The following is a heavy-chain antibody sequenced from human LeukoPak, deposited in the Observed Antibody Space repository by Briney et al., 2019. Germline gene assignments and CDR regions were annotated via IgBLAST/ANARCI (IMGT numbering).Heavy chain of an antibody. CDR2: ISGSGGST. J-gene: IGHJ6*02. CDR1: GFTFSSYA. D-gene: IGHD2-15*01. V-gene: IGHV3-23*01. Sequence: GGSLRLSCAASGFTFSSYAMSWVRQAPGKGLEWVSAISGSGGSTYYADSVKGRFTISRDNSKNTLYLQMNSLRAEDTAVYYCANSDIVVVGNGMDVWGQGTTVTVSS. CDR3: ANSDIVVVGNGMDV.